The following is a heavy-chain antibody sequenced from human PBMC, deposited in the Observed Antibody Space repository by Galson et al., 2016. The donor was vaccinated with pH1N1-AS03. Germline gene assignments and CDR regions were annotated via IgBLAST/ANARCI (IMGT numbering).Heavy chain of an antibody. CDR2: IDPSGSPT. J-gene: IGHJ4*02. Sequence: SVKVSCKASGYTLTRYYMHWVRQAPGQGLEWMGIIDPSGSPTTYAPTFKGRITITTDTSTSTVYMELDSLRSEDTAVYYLARRYYFDYWGQGTLVTVSS. CDR3: ARRYYFDY. V-gene: IGHV1-46*01. D-gene: IGHD3-16*02. CDR1: GYTLTRYY.